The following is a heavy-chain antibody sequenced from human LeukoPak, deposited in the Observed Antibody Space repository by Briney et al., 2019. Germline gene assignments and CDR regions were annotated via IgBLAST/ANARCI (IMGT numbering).Heavy chain of an antibody. CDR3: ARGLGSYSYYFDY. Sequence: GGSLRLSCAASGFTVSSYYMNWVRQAPGKGLEWVSVIYSGGSTYFADSVKGRFTISRDNSKNTLYLQMNSPRAEDTAVYYCARGLGSYSYYFDYWGQGTLATVSS. CDR1: GFTVSSYY. V-gene: IGHV3-66*01. D-gene: IGHD3-10*01. J-gene: IGHJ4*02. CDR2: IYSGGST.